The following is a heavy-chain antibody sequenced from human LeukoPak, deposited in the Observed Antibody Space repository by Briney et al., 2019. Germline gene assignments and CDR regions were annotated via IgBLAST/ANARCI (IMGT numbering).Heavy chain of an antibody. D-gene: IGHD1-26*01. CDR2: IYSGGST. J-gene: IGHJ4*02. Sequence: GGSLRLSCAASGFTVSSNYMSWVRQAPGKGLEWVSVIYSGGSTYYADSVKGRFTTSRDNSKNTLYLQMNSLRAEDTAVYYCARDGIVGATTLDYWGQGTLVTVSS. V-gene: IGHV3-53*01. CDR1: GFTVSSNY. CDR3: ARDGIVGATTLDY.